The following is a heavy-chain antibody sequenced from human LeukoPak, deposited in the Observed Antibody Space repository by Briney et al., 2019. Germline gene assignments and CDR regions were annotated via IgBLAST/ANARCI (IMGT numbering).Heavy chain of an antibody. J-gene: IGHJ5*02. CDR2: IYYSGST. Sequence: PSETLSLTCTVSGGSISSGDYYWSWIRQPPGKGLEWIGYIYYSGSTYYNPSLKSRVTISVDTSKNQFSLKLSSVTAADTAVYYCARDLGYSSSWPPADNWFDPWGQGTLVTVSS. CDR1: GGSISSGDYY. D-gene: IGHD6-13*01. V-gene: IGHV4-30-4*01. CDR3: ARDLGYSSSWPPADNWFDP.